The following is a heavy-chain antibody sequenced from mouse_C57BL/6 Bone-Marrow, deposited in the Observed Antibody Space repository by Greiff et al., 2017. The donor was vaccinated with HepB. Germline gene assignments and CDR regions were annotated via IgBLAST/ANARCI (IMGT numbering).Heavy chain of an antibody. J-gene: IGHJ4*01. D-gene: IGHD2-12*01. CDR2: ISGGGGNT. CDR3: ARHLRLDAMDY. Sequence: EVKLVESGGGLVKPGGSLKLSCAASGFTFSSYTMSWVRQTPEKRLEWVATISGGGGNTYYPDSVKGRYTISRDNAKNTLYMQMSSLRSEDTALYYCARHLRLDAMDYWGQGTSVTVSS. V-gene: IGHV5-9*01. CDR1: GFTFSSYT.